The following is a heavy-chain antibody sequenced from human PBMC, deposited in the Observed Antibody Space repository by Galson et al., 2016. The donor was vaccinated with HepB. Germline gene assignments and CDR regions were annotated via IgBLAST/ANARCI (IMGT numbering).Heavy chain of an antibody. CDR2: ISWNGGTI. CDR3: VKDSGSEVAGTSWFDY. V-gene: IGHV3-9*01. J-gene: IGHJ4*02. CDR1: GITLTTYW. Sequence: SLRLSCAASGITLTTYWMFWVRQAPGTGLEWVSGISWNGGTIDYADSVKGRFTISRDNAKNSLYLQMNSLRVEDTALYYCVKDSGSEVAGTSWFDYWGQGALVTVSS. D-gene: IGHD6-19*01.